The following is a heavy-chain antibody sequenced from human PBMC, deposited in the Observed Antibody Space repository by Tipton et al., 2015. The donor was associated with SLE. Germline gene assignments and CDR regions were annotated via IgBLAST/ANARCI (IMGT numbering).Heavy chain of an antibody. CDR2: ISTENGNT. V-gene: IGHV1-18*01. Sequence: QSGPEVKKPGASVKVSCKASGYTFLHNAITWVRQAPGQGLEWLGWISTENGNTNYAQKFRGRVTMTTVTSTTTAYMELRGLRSDDTAVYFCARDQSSGIFDYWGQGTLVTV. J-gene: IGHJ4*02. CDR3: ARDQSSGIFDY. D-gene: IGHD1-26*01. CDR1: GYTFLHNA.